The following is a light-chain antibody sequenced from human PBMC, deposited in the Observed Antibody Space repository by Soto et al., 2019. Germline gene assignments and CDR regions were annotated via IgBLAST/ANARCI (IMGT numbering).Light chain of an antibody. CDR2: GVS. CDR1: QIVYGRQ. Sequence: EIAWTQSPVNLPLSPAERAALACSTSQIVYGRQLAWYQHKPGQAPRLLMYGVSSRATGIPDRFTGSGSGADFALTISRLELEDVAVYYCQQRSYWPPSYAFGPGTKVDI. J-gene: IGKJ3*01. V-gene: IGKV3D-20*02. CDR3: QQRSYWPPSYA.